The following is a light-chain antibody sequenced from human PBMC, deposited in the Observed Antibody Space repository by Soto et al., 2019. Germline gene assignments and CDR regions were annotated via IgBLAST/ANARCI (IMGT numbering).Light chain of an antibody. CDR1: QSVGNN. J-gene: IGKJ1*01. CDR2: GAS. V-gene: IGKV3-15*01. CDR3: QQYYNRPWT. Sequence: EIVLTQSPGTLSLSPGERATLSCRASQSVGNNFAWYQQKPAQPPRLLIYGASSRVTAVPARFSGSGPGTDVTLTISSLQAEDFAVYYCQQYYNRPWTFGQGTKVDIK.